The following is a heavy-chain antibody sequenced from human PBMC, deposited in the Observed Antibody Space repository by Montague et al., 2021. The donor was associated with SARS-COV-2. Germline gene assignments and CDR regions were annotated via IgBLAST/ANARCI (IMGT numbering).Heavy chain of an antibody. CDR2: IYWAVDT. CDR3: AHIRRMYYFDD. D-gene: IGHD2/OR15-2a*01. J-gene: IGHJ4*02. CDR1: GFSLSSSGVG. Sequence: PALVKPTQTLTLTCTFSGFSLSSSGVGVGWIRQPPGKAPEWLALIYWAVDTRYSPPQKSRLTVTTGTSKNQVVLTLTNMDTVDTATYFCAHIRRMYYFDDWGQGTLVTVSS. V-gene: IGHV2-5*02.